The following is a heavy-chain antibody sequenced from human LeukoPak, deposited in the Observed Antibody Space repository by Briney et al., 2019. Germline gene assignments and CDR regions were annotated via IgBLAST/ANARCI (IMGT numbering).Heavy chain of an antibody. D-gene: IGHD2-2*01. CDR2: ISWSGDRM. CDR1: GFTFEDHV. CDR3: AKDLGGSATTV. J-gene: IGHJ4*02. Sequence: GRSLRLSCAASGFTFEDHVMHWVRQAPGRGLEWVSSISWSGDRMGYADAVKGRFTISRDNAKNSLFLQMNSLRVEDTALYYCAKDLGGSATTVWGQGTLVTVSS. V-gene: IGHV3-9*01.